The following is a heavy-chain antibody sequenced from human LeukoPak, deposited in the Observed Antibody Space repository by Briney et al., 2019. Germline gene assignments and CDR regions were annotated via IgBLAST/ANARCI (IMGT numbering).Heavy chain of an antibody. CDR1: GGSFIIYH. CDR3: AREASERGLIDY. J-gene: IGHJ4*02. CDR2: LFSNENR. Sequence: PSETLSLTCTVSGGSFIIYHWSWIRQPAGKGLEWIGRLFSNENRYYNPSLKSRVTMSFDTSKKQFSLRLTSVTAEHTAVYYCAREASERGLIDYWGKGTPLTVSS. V-gene: IGHV4-4*07. D-gene: IGHD3-10*01.